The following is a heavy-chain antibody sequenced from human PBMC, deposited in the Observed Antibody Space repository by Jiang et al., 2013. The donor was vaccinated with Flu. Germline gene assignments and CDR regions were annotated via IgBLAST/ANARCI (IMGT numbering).Heavy chain of an antibody. CDR1: GDSVSSNSAA. CDR3: ARDESSEWELPNGDFDY. CDR2: TYYRSKWYN. Sequence: QTLSLTCATSGDSVSSNSAAWNWIRQSPSRGLEWLGRTYYRSKWYNDYAVSVKSRITINPDTSKNQFSLQLNSVTPEDTAVYYCARDESSEWELPNGDFDYWGQGTLVTVSS. V-gene: IGHV6-1*01. D-gene: IGHD1-26*01. J-gene: IGHJ4*02.